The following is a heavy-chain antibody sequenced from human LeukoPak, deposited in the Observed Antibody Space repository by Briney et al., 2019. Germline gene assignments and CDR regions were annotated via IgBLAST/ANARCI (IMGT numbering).Heavy chain of an antibody. D-gene: IGHD3-3*01. CDR3: AREEYDFWSGFLGY. CDR1: GYTFTGYY. J-gene: IGHJ4*02. V-gene: IGHV1-2*02. Sequence: ASVKVSCKARGYTFTGYYMHWVRQAPGQGLEWMGWINPNSGGTNYAQKFQGRVTMTRDTSISTAYMELSRLRPDDTAVYYCAREEYDFWSGFLGYWGQGTLVTVSS. CDR2: INPNSGGT.